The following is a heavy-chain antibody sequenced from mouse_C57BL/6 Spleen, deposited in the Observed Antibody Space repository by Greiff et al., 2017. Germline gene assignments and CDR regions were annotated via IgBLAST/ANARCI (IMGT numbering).Heavy chain of an antibody. CDR3: TTDYSNSFAY. CDR2: IDPEDGDT. J-gene: IGHJ3*01. Sequence: VQLQQSGAELVRPGASVKLSCTASGFNIKDYYMHWVKQRPEQGLEWIGRIDPEDGDTEYAPKFQGKATMTAATSSNTAYLQLSSLTSEDTAVYYCTTDYSNSFAYWGQGTLVTVSA. CDR1: GFNIKDYY. D-gene: IGHD2-5*01. V-gene: IGHV14-1*01.